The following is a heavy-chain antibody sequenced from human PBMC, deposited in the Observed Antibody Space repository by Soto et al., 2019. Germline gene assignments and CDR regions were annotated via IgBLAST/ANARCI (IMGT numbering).Heavy chain of an antibody. J-gene: IGHJ6*01. V-gene: IGHV1-18*01. Sequence: QGQLVQSGAEVKKPGASVKVSCKASGYTFTRYGISWVRQAPGQGLEWMGWISGYNGDTKYAQKFQGRVTMTVDTSTTTAYMELRSLTSDDRAVYYCAKNGQPLYYYYGMDVW. D-gene: IGHD2-8*01. CDR2: ISGYNGDT. CDR1: GYTFTRYG. CDR3: AKNGQPLYYYYGMDV.